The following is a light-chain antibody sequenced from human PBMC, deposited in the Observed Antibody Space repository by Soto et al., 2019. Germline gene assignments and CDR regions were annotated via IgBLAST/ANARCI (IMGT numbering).Light chain of an antibody. J-gene: IGLJ3*02. CDR2: GNN. V-gene: IGLV1-40*01. Sequence: QSVLTQPPSVSGAPGQRVTISCSGTSSNIGAGYDVHWYHQLPGTAPKLLIFGNNNRPSGVPARFSASRSGTSASLAITGLQAEDEADYSCQAFDTYLRGSVFGGGTKLTVL. CDR1: SSNIGAGYD. CDR3: QAFDTYLRGSV.